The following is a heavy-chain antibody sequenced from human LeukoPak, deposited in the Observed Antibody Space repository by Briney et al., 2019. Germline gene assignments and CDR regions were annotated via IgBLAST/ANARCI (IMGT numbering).Heavy chain of an antibody. J-gene: IGHJ4*02. V-gene: IGHV3-33*01. CDR3: ARELFSSGSCPDG. D-gene: IGHD3-10*01. CDR2: IWSDGSNK. Sequence: GGSLRLSCSASGFTFSYYAIHWVRQAPGKGLEWVALIWSDGSNKYYADSVKGRITISKDNSKNTVYLQMNSLRAEDTAVYYCARELFSSGSCPDGWGQGTLVTVSS. CDR1: GFTFSYYA.